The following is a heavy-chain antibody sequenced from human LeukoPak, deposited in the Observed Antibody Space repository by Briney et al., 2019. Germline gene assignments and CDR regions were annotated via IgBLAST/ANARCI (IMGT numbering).Heavy chain of an antibody. V-gene: IGHV1-46*01. D-gene: IGHD1-1*01. CDR3: ARVGPSQLELTLDAFDI. CDR2: INPSGGST. CDR1: GYTFTSYY. Sequence: ASVKVSCKASGYTFTSYYMHWVRQAPGQGLEWMGIINPSGGSTSYAQKFQGRVTMTRDTSTSTVYMELSSLRSEDTAVYYCARVGPSQLELTLDAFDIWGQGTMVTVSS. J-gene: IGHJ3*02.